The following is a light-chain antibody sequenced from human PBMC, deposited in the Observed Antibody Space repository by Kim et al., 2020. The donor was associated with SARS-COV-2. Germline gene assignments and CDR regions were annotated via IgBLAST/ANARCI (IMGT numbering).Light chain of an antibody. CDR1: QSVPSNY. J-gene: IGKJ4*01. Sequence: EILLTQSPDTLSLSPGERATLSCRASQSVPSNYLAWYQHKPGQTPRLLIYGASSRATGISDRFSGSGSGTDFTLTISRLEPEDFAVYSCQQYGTSPLTFGGGTKVDIK. CDR2: GAS. CDR3: QQYGTSPLT. V-gene: IGKV3-20*01.